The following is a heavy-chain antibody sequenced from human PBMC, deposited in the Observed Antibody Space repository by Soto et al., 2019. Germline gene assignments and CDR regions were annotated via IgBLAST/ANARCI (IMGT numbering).Heavy chain of an antibody. J-gene: IGHJ4*02. CDR1: GFTFSSYG. CDR3: AKGCGVLMVLTGLDY. Sequence: QVQLVESGGGVVQPGRSLRLSCAASGFTFSSYGMHWVRQAPGKGLEWVAVISYDGSNKYYADSVKGRFTISRDNSKNTLYLQMNSLRAEDTAVYYCAKGCGVLMVLTGLDYWGQGTLVTVSS. D-gene: IGHD2-8*01. CDR2: ISYDGSNK. V-gene: IGHV3-30*18.